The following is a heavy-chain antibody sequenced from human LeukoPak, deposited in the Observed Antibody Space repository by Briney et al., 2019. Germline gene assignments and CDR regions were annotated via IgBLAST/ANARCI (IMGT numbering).Heavy chain of an antibody. CDR2: ISAYNGNT. V-gene: IGHV1-18*01. CDR3: ARQEYCSSTSCYLGYFDY. J-gene: IGHJ4*02. CDR1: VYTFTSYG. Sequence: ASVKVSCKASVYTFTSYGISWVRQAPGQGLEWMGWISAYNGNTSYAQKLQGRVTMTTDTSTSTAYMELRSLRSDDTAVYYCARQEYCSSTSCYLGYFDYWGQGTLVTVSS. D-gene: IGHD2-2*01.